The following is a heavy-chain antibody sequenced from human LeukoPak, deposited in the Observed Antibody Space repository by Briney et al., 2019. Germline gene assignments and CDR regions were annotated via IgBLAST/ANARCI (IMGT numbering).Heavy chain of an antibody. Sequence: HPGRSLRLSCAASGFTFSSYAMHWVRQAPGKGLEWVAVISYDGSNKYYADSVKGRFTISRDNSKNTLYLQMNSLRAEDTAVYYCAKDLGGSYDYFDYWGQGTLVTVSS. CDR3: AKDLGGSYDYFDY. CDR1: GFTFSSYA. J-gene: IGHJ4*02. D-gene: IGHD1-26*01. V-gene: IGHV3-30*04. CDR2: ISYDGSNK.